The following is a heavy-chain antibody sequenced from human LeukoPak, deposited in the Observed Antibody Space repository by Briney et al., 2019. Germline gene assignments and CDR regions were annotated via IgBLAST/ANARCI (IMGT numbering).Heavy chain of an antibody. D-gene: IGHD6-19*01. Sequence: GGSLRLSCAASGFTVSSNYMSWVRQAPGKGLEWVSVIYSGGSTYYADSVKGRFTISRDNSKNTLYLQMSSLRAEDTAVYYCARGGGAVADYFDYWGQGTLVTVSS. CDR2: IYSGGST. CDR3: ARGGGAVADYFDY. CDR1: GFTVSSNY. V-gene: IGHV3-53*01. J-gene: IGHJ4*02.